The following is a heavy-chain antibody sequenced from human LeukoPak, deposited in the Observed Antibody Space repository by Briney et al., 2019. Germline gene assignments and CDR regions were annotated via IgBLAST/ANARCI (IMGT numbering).Heavy chain of an antibody. D-gene: IGHD3-3*01. CDR3: ARGHHDLWRGHMGY. V-gene: IGHV3-53*01. J-gene: IGHJ4*02. CDR1: GFTVNNNY. Sequence: QPGGSLRLSCAASGFTVNNNYMTWVRQAPGKGLDWVSVIDSDGNTYYADSVMGRFSISRDNSKNMVFLQMNSLRAEDTAVYYCARGHHDLWRGHMGYWGQGTLVTVSS. CDR2: IDSDGNT.